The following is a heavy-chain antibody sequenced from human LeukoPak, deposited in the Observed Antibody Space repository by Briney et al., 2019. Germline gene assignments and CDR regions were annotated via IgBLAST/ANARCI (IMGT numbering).Heavy chain of an antibody. V-gene: IGHV4-34*01. CDR3: ARGVDDSATFFYSYYMDV. J-gene: IGHJ6*03. D-gene: IGHD2/OR15-2a*01. CDR2: ISHSGST. Sequence: SEALSLTCAVYGGSLSAYYYYWSWIRQPPGRGLEWIGEISHSGSTNDNPSLKSRVTISIDTSKNQFSLRLSSVTAADTAVYYCARGVDDSATFFYSYYMDVWGKGTTVTVSS. CDR1: GGSLSAYY.